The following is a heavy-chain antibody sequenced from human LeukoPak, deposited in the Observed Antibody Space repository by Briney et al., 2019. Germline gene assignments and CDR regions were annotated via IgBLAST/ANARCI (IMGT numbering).Heavy chain of an antibody. CDR1: GFTFNSYT. D-gene: IGHD2-15*01. Sequence: GGSLRLSCAASGFTFNSYTMSWVRQAPGKGLEWVGFIRSKAYGGTTEYAASVKGRFTISRDDSKSIAYLQMNSLKTEDTAVYYCTRDSQEEEQDIVPGGYYYYYMDVWGKGTTVTVSS. CDR3: TRDSQEEEQDIVPGGYYYYYMDV. CDR2: IRSKAYGGTT. J-gene: IGHJ6*03. V-gene: IGHV3-49*04.